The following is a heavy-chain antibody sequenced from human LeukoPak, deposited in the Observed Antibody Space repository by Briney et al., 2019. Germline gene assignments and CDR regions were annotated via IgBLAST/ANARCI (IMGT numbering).Heavy chain of an antibody. CDR2: IKSKTDGGTM. CDR1: GFTFSNAW. V-gene: IGHV3-15*01. D-gene: IGHD4-17*01. J-gene: IGHJ4*02. CDR3: TTANYGAYDY. Sequence: GGSLRLSCAASGFTFSNAWMNWVRQAPGKGLEWVGHIKSKTDGGTMDYAAPVKGRFTISRDDSKNKLYLQMNSLKTEDTAVYYCTTANYGAYDYWGQGTLVTVSS.